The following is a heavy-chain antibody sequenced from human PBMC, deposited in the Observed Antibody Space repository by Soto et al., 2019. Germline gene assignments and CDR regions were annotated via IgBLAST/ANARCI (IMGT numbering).Heavy chain of an antibody. CDR2: IYSGHTT. J-gene: IGHJ4*02. CDR3: VRGPSDHKLRLVEWPYGDY. Sequence: GGSLRLSCVDSGFIVSSNQMSWVRQAPGKGLEWVSVIYSGHTTYYADSVEGRFTISRDDSKNTLYLQMNSLRVEDTAVYYCVRGPSDHKLRLVEWPYGDYWGQGALVTVSS. D-gene: IGHD3-3*01. V-gene: IGHV3-53*01. CDR1: GFIVSSNQ.